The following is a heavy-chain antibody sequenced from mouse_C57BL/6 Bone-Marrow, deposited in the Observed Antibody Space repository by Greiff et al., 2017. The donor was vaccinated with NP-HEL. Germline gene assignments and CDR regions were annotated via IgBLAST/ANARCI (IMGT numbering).Heavy chain of an antibody. V-gene: IGHV3-6*01. Sequence: EVKLVESGPGLVKPSQSLSLTCSVTGYSIISGYYWNWIRQFPGNKLEWMAHISYDGSNNYNPSLKNRISITRDISKNQFFMKLTSVTTEDTATDYCARGGSYYGGPFAYWGQGTLVTVSA. J-gene: IGHJ3*01. D-gene: IGHD1-1*01. CDR2: ISYDGSN. CDR1: GYSIISGYY. CDR3: ARGGSYYGGPFAY.